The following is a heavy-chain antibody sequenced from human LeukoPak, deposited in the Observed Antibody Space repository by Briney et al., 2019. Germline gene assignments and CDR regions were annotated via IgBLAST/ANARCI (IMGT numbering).Heavy chain of an antibody. J-gene: IGHJ4*02. D-gene: IGHD3-22*01. Sequence: PGGSLRLSCAASGFTFSDYYMSWIRQAPGKGLEWVSYISSSGSTIYYADSVKGRFTISRDNAKNSLYLQMNSLRAVDTAVYYCARASHYDSSGYIDWGQGTLVTVSS. CDR2: ISSSGSTI. V-gene: IGHV3-11*01. CDR3: ARASHYDSSGYID. CDR1: GFTFSDYY.